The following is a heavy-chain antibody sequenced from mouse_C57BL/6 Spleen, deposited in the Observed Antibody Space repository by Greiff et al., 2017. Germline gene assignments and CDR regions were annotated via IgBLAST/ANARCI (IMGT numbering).Heavy chain of an antibody. CDR1: GYAFSSSW. Sequence: VQLQQSGPELVKPGASVKISCKASGYAFSSSWMNWVKQRPGQGLEWIGRIYPGDGDTNYNGKFKGKATLTADKSSSTAYMQLSSLTSEDSAVYFCASHTTVEGYFDVGGTGTTVTVSS. D-gene: IGHD1-1*01. CDR2: IYPGDGDT. CDR3: ASHTTVEGYFDV. V-gene: IGHV1-82*01. J-gene: IGHJ1*03.